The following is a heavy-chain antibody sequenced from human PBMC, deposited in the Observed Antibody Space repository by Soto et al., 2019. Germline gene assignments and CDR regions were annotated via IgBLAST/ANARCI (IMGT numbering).Heavy chain of an antibody. V-gene: IGHV1-18*01. CDR2: ISAYNGNT. J-gene: IGHJ6*02. CDR3: AREPRGGQWLSYYYYYGMDV. D-gene: IGHD6-19*01. CDR1: GYTFTSYG. Sequence: QVQLVQSGAEVKKPGASVKVSCKASGYTFTSYGISWVRQAPGQGLEWMGWISAYNGNTNYAQKLQGRVTMTTDTSTSTADMERRSLRSDDTAVYYCAREPRGGQWLSYYYYYGMDVWGQGTTVTVSS.